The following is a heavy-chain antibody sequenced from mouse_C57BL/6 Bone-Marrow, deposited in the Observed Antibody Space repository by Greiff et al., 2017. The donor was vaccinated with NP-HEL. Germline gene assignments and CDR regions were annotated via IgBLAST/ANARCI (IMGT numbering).Heavy chain of an antibody. CDR2: INPGSGGT. D-gene: IGHD2-4*01. Sequence: QVQLKESGAELVRPGTSVKVSCKASGYAFTNYLIAWVKQRPGQGLEWIGVINPGSGGTYYTATFTGQAPLTADKSSTPAYMQRSSLTSEDSAVYFCARGGIYYDDAWFAYWGQGTLGTVSA. V-gene: IGHV1-54*01. J-gene: IGHJ3*01. CDR3: ARGGIYYDDAWFAY. CDR1: GYAFTNYL.